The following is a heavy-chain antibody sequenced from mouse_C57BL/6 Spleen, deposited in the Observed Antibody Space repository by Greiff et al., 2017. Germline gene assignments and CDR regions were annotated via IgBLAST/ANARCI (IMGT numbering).Heavy chain of an antibody. J-gene: IGHJ4*01. CDR2: IDPEDGET. Sequence: EVQLQQSGAELVKPGASVKLSCTASGFNIKDYYMHWVKQRPEQGLEWIGRIDPEDGETKYAPKFQGKATITADPSSNTAYLQLSSLTSEETAGYYCARSHDSNGYYAMDYWGQGTSGTVSS. D-gene: IGHD2-5*01. V-gene: IGHV14-2*01. CDR3: ARSHDSNGYYAMDY. CDR1: GFNIKDYY.